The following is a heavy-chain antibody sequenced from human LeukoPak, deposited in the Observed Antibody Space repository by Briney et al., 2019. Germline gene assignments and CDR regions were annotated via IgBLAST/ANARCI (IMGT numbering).Heavy chain of an antibody. J-gene: IGHJ4*02. CDR1: GGSISSGGYY. CDR2: IYYSGST. V-gene: IGHV4-31*03. D-gene: IGHD4-17*01. CDR3: AREGSDGDYDY. Sequence: SETLSLTCTVSGGSISSGGYYWSWIRQHPGKGLEWIGYIYYSGSTYYNPSLKSRVTISVDTSKNQFSLKLSSVTAADTAVYYCAREGSDGDYDYLGQGTLVTVSS.